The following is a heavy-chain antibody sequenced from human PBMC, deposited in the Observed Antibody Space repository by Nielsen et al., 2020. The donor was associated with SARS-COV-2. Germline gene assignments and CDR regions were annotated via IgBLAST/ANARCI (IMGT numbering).Heavy chain of an antibody. CDR2: IYYSGST. V-gene: IGHV4-39*01. CDR1: GGSISSSSYY. Sequence: SETLSLTCTVSGGSISSSSYYWGWIRQPPGKGLEWIGSIYYSGSTYYNPSLKSRVTISVDTSKNQFSLKLSSVTAADTAVYYCARLYGSGSYYAYSLGMDVWGQGTTVTVSS. J-gene: IGHJ6*02. D-gene: IGHD3-10*01. CDR3: ARLYGSGSYYAYSLGMDV.